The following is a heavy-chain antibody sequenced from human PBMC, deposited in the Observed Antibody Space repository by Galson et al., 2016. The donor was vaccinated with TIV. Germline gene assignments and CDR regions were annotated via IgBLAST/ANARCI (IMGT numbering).Heavy chain of an antibody. CDR1: GFTFSSYA. J-gene: IGHJ4*02. CDR3: ARSPQLRYCGWLDY. D-gene: IGHD3-9*01. Sequence: SLRLSCAASGFTFSSYAMHWVRQAPGKGLEWVAVISYDGSNKYYADSVKGRFTISRDNSKNTLYLQMNSLRAEDTAVYYCARSPQLRYCGWLDYWGQGTLVTVSS. V-gene: IGHV3-30*04. CDR2: ISYDGSNK.